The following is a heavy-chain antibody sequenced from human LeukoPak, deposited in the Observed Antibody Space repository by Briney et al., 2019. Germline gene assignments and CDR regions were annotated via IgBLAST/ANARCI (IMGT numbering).Heavy chain of an antibody. CDR2: INHSGST. CDR3: ARAGELERPNFDY. V-gene: IGHV4-34*01. J-gene: IGHJ4*02. CDR1: GGSFSGYY. Sequence: SETLSLTCAVYGGSFSGYYWSWIRQPPGKGLEWIGEINHSGSTNYNPSLKSRVTISVDTSKNQFSLKLSSVTAADTAVYYCARAGELERPNFDYWGQGTLVTVSS. D-gene: IGHD1-1*01.